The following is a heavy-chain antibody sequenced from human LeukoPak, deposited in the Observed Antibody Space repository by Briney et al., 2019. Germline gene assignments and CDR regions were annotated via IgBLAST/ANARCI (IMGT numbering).Heavy chain of an antibody. CDR3: ARVVVVAAIPYYFDY. V-gene: IGHV4-59*01. CDR2: IYNSGST. D-gene: IGHD2-15*01. Sequence: SETLSLTCTVSGGSISRYYWSWIRQPPGKGLEWTGYIYNSGSTNYNPSLKSRVTISVDTSKKQFSLKLSSVTAADTAVYYCARVVVVAAIPYYFDYWGQGTLVTVSS. CDR1: GGSISRYY. J-gene: IGHJ4*02.